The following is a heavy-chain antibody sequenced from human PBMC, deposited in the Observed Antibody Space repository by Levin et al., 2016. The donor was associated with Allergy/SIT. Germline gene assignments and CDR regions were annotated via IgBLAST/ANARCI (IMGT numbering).Heavy chain of an antibody. CDR3: AGGSGLFSPDY. V-gene: IGHV1-46*02. Sequence: ASVKVSCKASGYTFKTYHMHWVRQAPGQGLEWMGIINPSGTSATYAQKFQGRVTMTRGTSTSTLYMDLSSLTSEDTAVYYCAGGSGLFSPDYWGQGTLVTVSS. CDR2: INPSGTSA. CDR1: GYTFKTYH. D-gene: IGHD6-19*01. J-gene: IGHJ4*02.